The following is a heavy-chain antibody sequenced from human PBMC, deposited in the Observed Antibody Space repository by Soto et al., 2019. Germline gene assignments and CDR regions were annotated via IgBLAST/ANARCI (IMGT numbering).Heavy chain of an antibody. Sequence: QVQLQESGPGLVKPSETLSLTCTVSGGSVSSGSYYWSWIRQPPGKGLEWIGYIYYSGSTNYNPYLRSRVTISVDTSKNQFSLKLSSVTAADTAVYYCAGTGSYLNYYYGMDVWGQGTTVTVSS. D-gene: IGHD1-26*01. J-gene: IGHJ6*02. CDR1: GGSVSSGSYY. V-gene: IGHV4-61*01. CDR3: AGTGSYLNYYYGMDV. CDR2: IYYSGST.